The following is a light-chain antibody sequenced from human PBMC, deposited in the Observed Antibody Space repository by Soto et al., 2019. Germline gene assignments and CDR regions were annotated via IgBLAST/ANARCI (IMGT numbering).Light chain of an antibody. J-gene: IGKJ1*01. CDR3: QQYNQYSWT. CDR1: QSVSSW. Sequence: DIQMTQSPATLSASVGDRVTFTCRASQSVSSWLAWYQQKPGKAPKLLIYDASNLESGVPLRFSGSGSGTEFTLTISSLQPDDFATYYCQQYNQYSWTFGQGTKVEVK. V-gene: IGKV1-5*01. CDR2: DAS.